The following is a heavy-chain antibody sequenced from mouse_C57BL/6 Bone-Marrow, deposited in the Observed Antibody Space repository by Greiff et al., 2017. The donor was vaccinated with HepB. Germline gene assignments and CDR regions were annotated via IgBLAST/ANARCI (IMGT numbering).Heavy chain of an antibody. V-gene: IGHV1-80*01. CDR1: GYAFSSYW. D-gene: IGHD2-1*01. Sequence: QVQLKQSGAELVKPGASVKISCKASGYAFSSYWMNWVKQRPGKGLEWIGQIYPGDGDTNYNGKFKGKATLTADKSSSTAYMQLSSLPSEDSAVYFCARREGNFLFDYWGQGTTLTVSS. J-gene: IGHJ2*01. CDR3: ARREGNFLFDY. CDR2: IYPGDGDT.